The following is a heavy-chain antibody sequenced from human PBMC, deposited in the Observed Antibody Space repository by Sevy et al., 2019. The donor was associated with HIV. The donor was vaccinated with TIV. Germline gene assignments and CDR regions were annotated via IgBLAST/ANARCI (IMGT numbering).Heavy chain of an antibody. Sequence: SETLSLTCTVSGGSISSYYWSWIRQPPGKGLEWIGYIYYSGSTNYNPSLKSRVTISVDTSKNQFSLKLSSVTAADTAVYYCARGLWSGTGGYYYYGMDVWGQGTPVTVSS. J-gene: IGHJ6*02. CDR2: IYYSGST. CDR1: GGSISSYY. CDR3: ARGLWSGTGGYYYYGMDV. D-gene: IGHD2-21*01. V-gene: IGHV4-59*01.